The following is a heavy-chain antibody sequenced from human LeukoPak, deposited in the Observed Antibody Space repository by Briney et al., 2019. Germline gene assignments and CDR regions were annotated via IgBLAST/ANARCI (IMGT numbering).Heavy chain of an antibody. CDR1: GYTFTGYY. V-gene: IGHV1-2*02. D-gene: IGHD2-2*01. Sequence: ASEKVSCKASGYTFTGYYMHWVRQAPGQGLEWMGWINPKSGGTNFAQKFQGRITLTRDPSITTAYMELSRLRSDDTAVYYCARQEELVVVPTASFDYWGQGTLVTVSS. CDR3: ARQEELVVVPTASFDY. CDR2: INPKSGGT. J-gene: IGHJ4*02.